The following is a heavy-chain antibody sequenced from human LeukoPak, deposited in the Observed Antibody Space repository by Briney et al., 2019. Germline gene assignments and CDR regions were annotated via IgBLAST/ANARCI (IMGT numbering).Heavy chain of an antibody. J-gene: IGHJ4*02. D-gene: IGHD4-17*01. V-gene: IGHV3-7*04. CDR2: IKQDGSEK. CDR1: GFTFSSHW. CDR3: ARGDYADYE. Sequence: GGSLILSCAASGFTFSSHWMSWVRQAPGKGLEWVANIKQDGSEKKYVDSLKGRFTISRDNAKNSLYLQMNSLRAEDTAVYYCARGDYADYEWGQGTLVTVSS.